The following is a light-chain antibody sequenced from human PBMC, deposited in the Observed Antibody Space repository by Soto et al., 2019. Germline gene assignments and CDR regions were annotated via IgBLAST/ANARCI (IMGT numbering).Light chain of an antibody. V-gene: IGLV2-23*01. CDR2: EAT. J-gene: IGLJ1*01. CDR1: SSDIGSSNL. CDR3: CSYAGSNTYV. Sequence: QSALTQPSSLSVSPGQSITISFTGTSSDIGSSNLVSWYQDHPGKAPKLIIYEATQRPSGISYRFSGSKSGNTASLTISGLQAEDEADYYCCSYAGSNTYVFGTGTRSPS.